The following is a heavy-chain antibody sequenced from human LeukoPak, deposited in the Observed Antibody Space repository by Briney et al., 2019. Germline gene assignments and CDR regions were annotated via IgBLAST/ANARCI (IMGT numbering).Heavy chain of an antibody. CDR2: IYTSGST. CDR1: GGSISSGSYY. Sequence: PSQTLSLTCTVSGGSISSGSYYWSWIRQPAGKGLEWIGRIYTSGSTNYNPSLKSRVTISVDTSKNQFSLKLSSVTAADTAVYYCACLTTADAFDIWGQGTMVTVSS. D-gene: IGHD3-22*01. CDR3: ACLTTADAFDI. J-gene: IGHJ3*02. V-gene: IGHV4-61*02.